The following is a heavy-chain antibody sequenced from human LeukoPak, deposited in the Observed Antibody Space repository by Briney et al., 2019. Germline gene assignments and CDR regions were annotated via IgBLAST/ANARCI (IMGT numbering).Heavy chain of an antibody. J-gene: IGHJ4*02. CDR3: ARVWGQLVDF. Sequence: PGGSLRLSCAASGFTFSSFEMNWVRQAPGKGLEWVSSISSSSTYIYYADSVKGRFTISRDNAKNSLYLQMNSLRAEDTAVYYCARVWGQLVDFWGQGTLLTVSS. V-gene: IGHV3-21*01. CDR1: GFTFSSFE. CDR2: ISSSSTYI. D-gene: IGHD6-13*01.